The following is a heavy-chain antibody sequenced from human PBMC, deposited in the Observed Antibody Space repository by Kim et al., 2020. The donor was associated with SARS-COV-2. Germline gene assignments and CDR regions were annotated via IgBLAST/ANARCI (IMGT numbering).Heavy chain of an antibody. D-gene: IGHD3-22*01. Sequence: TDYNPSLKSRVTISIDTSKNQFSLKLRSVTAADTALYYCAGGAYDSSPDHWGQGTLVTVSS. V-gene: IGHV4-59*09. CDR3: AGGAYDSSPDH. J-gene: IGHJ4*02. CDR2: T.